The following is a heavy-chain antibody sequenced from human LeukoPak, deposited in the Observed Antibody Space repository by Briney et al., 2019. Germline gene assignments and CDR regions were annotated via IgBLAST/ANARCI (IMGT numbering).Heavy chain of an antibody. CDR1: GLTFSSYA. D-gene: IGHD1-26*01. V-gene: IGHV3-23*01. CDR2: ISGSSGST. J-gene: IGHJ5*02. CDR3: AKGRYSGSYYNWFDP. Sequence: GGSLRLSCAASGLTFSSYAMSWVRQAPRKGLEWVSAISGSSGSTYYADSVKGRFTISRDTSKNTLYLQMNSQRAEDTAVYYCAKGRYSGSYYNWFDPWGQGTLVTVSS.